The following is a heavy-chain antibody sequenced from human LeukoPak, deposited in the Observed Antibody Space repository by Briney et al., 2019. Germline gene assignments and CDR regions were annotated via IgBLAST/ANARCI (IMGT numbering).Heavy chain of an antibody. J-gene: IGHJ4*02. CDR2: SNTDGSST. CDR1: GFTFSSHW. Sequence: GGSLRLSCAASGFTFSSHWMHWVRQAPGKGLVWVSRSNTDGSSTSYADSVKGRFTISRDNAKNTLYLQMNSLRADDTAVYFCARGRDSGGAFDYWSQGTLVTVSS. V-gene: IGHV3-74*01. CDR3: ARGRDSGGAFDY. D-gene: IGHD2-15*01.